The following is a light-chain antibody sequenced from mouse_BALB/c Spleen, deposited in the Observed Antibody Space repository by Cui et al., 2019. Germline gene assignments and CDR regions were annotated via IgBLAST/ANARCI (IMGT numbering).Light chain of an antibody. CDR1: SSVSY. CDR2: DTS. V-gene: IGKV4-55*01. CDR3: QQWSSYPLT. J-gene: IGKJ5*01. Sequence: QIVLTQSPAIMSASPGEKVTMTCSASSSVSYMYWYQQKPGSSPRLLIYDTSNLASGVPVRFSGIGSGTSYSLTISRMEAEDAATYYCQQWSSYPLTFGAGTKLELK.